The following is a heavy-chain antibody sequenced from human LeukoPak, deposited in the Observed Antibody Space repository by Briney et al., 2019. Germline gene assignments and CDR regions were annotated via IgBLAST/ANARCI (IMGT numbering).Heavy chain of an antibody. CDR3: ARGSSVTSNNFDY. D-gene: IGHD4-11*01. CDR2: ISSSGSTI. CDR1: GFTFSSYS. V-gene: IGHV3-48*04. Sequence: GGSLRLSCAASGFTFSSYSMNWVRQAPGKGLEWVSYISSSGSTIYYADSVKGRFTISRDNAKNSLYLQMNSLRAEDTAVYYCARGSSVTSNNFDYWGQGTLVTVSS. J-gene: IGHJ4*02.